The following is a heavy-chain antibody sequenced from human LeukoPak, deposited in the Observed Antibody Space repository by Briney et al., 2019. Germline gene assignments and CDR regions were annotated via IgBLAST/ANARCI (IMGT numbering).Heavy chain of an antibody. J-gene: IGHJ4*02. CDR2: INPGNGNT. D-gene: IGHD6-19*01. CDR3: ANWAGTPAGYFSGPLDY. CDR1: AYTLTDHD. V-gene: IGHV1-3*01. Sequence: ASVKVSCKASAYTLTDHDIHWVRQAPGQRLEWMGWINPGNGNTKYSQKFQGRVTITRDTSASTAYMELSSLTSEDTAMYYCANWAGTPAGYFSGPLDYWGQGTLVTVSS.